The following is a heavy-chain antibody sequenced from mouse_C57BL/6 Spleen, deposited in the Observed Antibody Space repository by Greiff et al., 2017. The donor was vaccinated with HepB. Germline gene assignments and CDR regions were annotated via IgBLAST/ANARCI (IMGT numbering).Heavy chain of an antibody. D-gene: IGHD2-1*01. V-gene: IGHV14-4*01. CDR2: IDPENGDT. CDR1: GFNIKDDY. CDR3: TTFGNYVRWYFDV. J-gene: IGHJ1*03. Sequence: EVQLQQSGAELVRPGASVKLSCTASGFNIKDDYMHWVKQRPEQGLEWIGWIDPENGDTEYASKFQGKATITADTSSNTAYLQLSSLTSEDTAVYYCTTFGNYVRWYFDVWGTGTTGTVSS.